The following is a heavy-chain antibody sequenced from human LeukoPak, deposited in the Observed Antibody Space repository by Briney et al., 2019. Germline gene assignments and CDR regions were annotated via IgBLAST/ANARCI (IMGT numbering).Heavy chain of an antibody. J-gene: IGHJ6*03. V-gene: IGHV3-74*01. CDR1: GFTFSSHW. Sequence: GSLRLSCAASGFTFSSHWLHWVRQAPGKGLVWVSRINTAGTTTNYADSVKGRFAISRDNAENTLYLHMNSLRAEDTAVYYCARGAFGAYYMDVWGKGTTVTVSS. D-gene: IGHD3-16*01. CDR3: ARGAFGAYYMDV. CDR2: INTAGTTT.